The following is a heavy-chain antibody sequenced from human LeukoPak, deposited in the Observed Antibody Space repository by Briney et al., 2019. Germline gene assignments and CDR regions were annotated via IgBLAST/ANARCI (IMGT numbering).Heavy chain of an antibody. J-gene: IGHJ6*02. CDR2: IYYSGST. V-gene: IGHV4-31*03. CDR3: ARSRSRDDILTGYYEDGMDV. Sequence: SQTLSLTCTVSGGSISSGGYYWSWIRQHPGKGLEWIGYIYYSGSTYYNPSLKSRVTISVDTSKNQFSLKLSSVAAADTAVYYCARSRSRDDILTGYYEDGMDVWGQGTTVTVSS. D-gene: IGHD3-9*01. CDR1: GGSISSGGYY.